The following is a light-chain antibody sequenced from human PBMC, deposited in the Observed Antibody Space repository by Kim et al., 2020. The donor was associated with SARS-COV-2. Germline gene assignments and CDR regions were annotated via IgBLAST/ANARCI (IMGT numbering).Light chain of an antibody. CDR2: YDV. CDR1: NIGSKA. CDR3: QVWHSGSNHWV. V-gene: IGLV3-21*04. J-gene: IGLJ3*02. Sequence: APGAKARITCEEDNIGSKAVHWYQQRPGQAPVLVIYYDVDRPSGSPERFSGSNSGTAATLTITRVEPGDEADYYCQVWHSGSNHWVFGGGTQLTVL.